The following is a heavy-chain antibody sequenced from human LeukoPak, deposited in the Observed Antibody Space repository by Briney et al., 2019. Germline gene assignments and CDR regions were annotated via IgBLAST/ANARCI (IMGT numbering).Heavy chain of an antibody. Sequence: GGSLRLSCAASGFTFSSYWMHWVRQAPGKGLVWVSRINTDGSSTSYADSVKGRFTISRDNAKNTLYLQMNSLRAEDTAVYYCAKGSGLLWFDPWGQGTLVTVSS. CDR2: INTDGSST. CDR3: AKGSGLLWFDP. V-gene: IGHV3-74*01. D-gene: IGHD6-19*01. J-gene: IGHJ5*02. CDR1: GFTFSSYW.